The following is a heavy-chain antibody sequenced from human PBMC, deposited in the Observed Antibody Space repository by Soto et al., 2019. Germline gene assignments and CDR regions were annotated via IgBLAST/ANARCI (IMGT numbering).Heavy chain of an antibody. Sequence: RGESLKISCKGSGDSFTSYWIGWVRQIPGKGLEWMGIIYPGDSDTRYSPSFQGQVTISADKSISTAYLQWSSLKASDTAMYYCASSCSGVAARPPDYWGQGTLVTVSS. CDR2: IYPGDSDT. CDR1: GDSFTSYW. J-gene: IGHJ4*02. D-gene: IGHD6-6*01. CDR3: ASSCSGVAARPPDY. V-gene: IGHV5-51*01.